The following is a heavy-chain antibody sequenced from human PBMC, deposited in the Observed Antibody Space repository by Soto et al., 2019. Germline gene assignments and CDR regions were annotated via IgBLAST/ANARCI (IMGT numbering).Heavy chain of an antibody. Sequence: GGSLRLSCATSGVTFSSYAMSLVRQTPGKGLEWVSTISGSGVSTYYADSVQGRFTISRDNAKNSLYLQMNSLRAEDTAVYYCARELDGIDVWGQGTTVTVSS. V-gene: IGHV3-23*01. CDR3: ARELDGIDV. CDR2: ISGSGVST. CDR1: GVTFSSYA. J-gene: IGHJ6*02.